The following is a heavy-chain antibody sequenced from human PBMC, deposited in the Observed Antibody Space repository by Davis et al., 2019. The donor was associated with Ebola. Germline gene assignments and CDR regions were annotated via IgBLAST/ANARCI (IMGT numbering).Heavy chain of an antibody. J-gene: IGHJ4*02. CDR3: ARYCHYTDCSYFDC. V-gene: IGHV3-23*01. Sequence: PGGSLRLSCAASGFTFSNYDMSWVRHVPGKGLEWVSTISASEGHTHYSDSVRGRFTISRDNSKNTLYFQMNSLRAEDTATYYCARYCHYTDCSYFDCWGQGTMVAVSS. CDR1: GFTFSNYD. CDR2: ISASEGHT. D-gene: IGHD2-15*01.